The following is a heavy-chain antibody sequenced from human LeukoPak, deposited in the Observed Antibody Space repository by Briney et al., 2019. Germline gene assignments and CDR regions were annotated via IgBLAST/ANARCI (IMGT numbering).Heavy chain of an antibody. J-gene: IGHJ4*02. CDR1: GFTFSSYE. V-gene: IGHV3-48*03. CDR2: ISSSGSTI. D-gene: IGHD1-26*01. CDR3: ARDLLRELRDY. Sequence: GGSLRLSCAASGFTFSSYEMNWVRQAPGKGLEWVSYISSSGSTIYYADSVKGRFTISRDNAKNSLYLQMNSLRAEDTAVYCCARDLLRELRDYWGQGTLVTVSS.